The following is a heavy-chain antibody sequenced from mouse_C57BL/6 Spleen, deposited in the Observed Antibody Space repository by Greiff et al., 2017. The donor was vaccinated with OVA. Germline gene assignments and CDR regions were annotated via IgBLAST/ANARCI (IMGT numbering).Heavy chain of an antibody. V-gene: IGHV1-4*01. J-gene: IGHJ1*03. CDR1: GYTFTSYT. CDR3: ARSYCDV. Sequence: QVQLQQSGAELARPGASVKMSCKASGYTFTSYTMPWVNQRPGQGLEWIGYINPSSGYTKYNQKFKDKATLTADKSSSTAYMQLSSLTSEDSAVYYCARSYCDVWGTGTTVTVSS. CDR2: INPSSGYT.